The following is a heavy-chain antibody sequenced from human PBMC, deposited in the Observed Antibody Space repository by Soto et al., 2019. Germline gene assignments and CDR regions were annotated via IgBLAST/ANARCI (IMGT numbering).Heavy chain of an antibody. D-gene: IGHD4-17*01. Sequence: ASVKVSCKASGGTFSSYAISWVRQAPGQGLEWMGIINPSGGSTSYAQKFQGRVTMTRDTSTSTVYMELSSLRSEDTAVYYCARDAGDYGVFDYWGQGTLVTVSS. CDR1: GGTFSSYA. J-gene: IGHJ4*02. CDR3: ARDAGDYGVFDY. CDR2: INPSGGST. V-gene: IGHV1-46*01.